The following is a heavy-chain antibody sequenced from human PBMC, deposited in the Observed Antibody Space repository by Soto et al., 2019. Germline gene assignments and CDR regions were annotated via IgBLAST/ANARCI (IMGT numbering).Heavy chain of an antibody. CDR2: IDWSGVDL. V-gene: IGHV3-23*03. CDR1: GFTFRNFA. CDR3: AKDRVQCNNVWDHLDI. D-gene: IGHD1-26*01. Sequence: GGSLRLSCVASGFTFRNFAMTWVRQAPGRGLEWVSSIDWSGVDLYYADSVKGRFTISRDNSKSTLSLQMSSLRADDTAVYYCAKDRVQCNNVWDHLDIWGPGTMVTVSS. J-gene: IGHJ3*02.